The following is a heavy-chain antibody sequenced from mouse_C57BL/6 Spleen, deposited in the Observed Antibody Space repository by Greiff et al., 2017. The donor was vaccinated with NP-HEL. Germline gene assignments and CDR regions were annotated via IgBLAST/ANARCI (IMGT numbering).Heavy chain of an antibody. V-gene: IGHV1-81*01. D-gene: IGHD2-3*01. J-gene: IGHJ4*01. CDR1: GYTFTSYG. Sequence: VQLQQSGAELARPGASVKLSCKASGYTFTSYGISWVKQRTGQGLEWIGEIYPRSGNTYYNEKFKGKATLTADKSSSTAYMELRSLTSEDSAVYFCARPDGPYAMDYWGQGTSVTVSS. CDR3: ARPDGPYAMDY. CDR2: IYPRSGNT.